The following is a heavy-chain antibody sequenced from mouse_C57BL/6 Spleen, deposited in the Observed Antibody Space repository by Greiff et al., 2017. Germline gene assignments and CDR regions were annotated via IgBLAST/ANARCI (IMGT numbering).Heavy chain of an antibody. CDR2: INPSSGYT. CDR3: ARDYYGSEDAMDY. CDR1: GYTFTSYW. J-gene: IGHJ4*01. D-gene: IGHD1-1*01. V-gene: IGHV1-7*01. Sequence: VKLMESGAELAKPGASVKLSCKASGYTFTSYWMHWVKQRPGQGLEWIGYINPSSGYTKYNQKFKDKATLTADKSSSTAYMQLSSLTYEDSAVXYCARDYYGSEDAMDYWGQGTSVTVSS.